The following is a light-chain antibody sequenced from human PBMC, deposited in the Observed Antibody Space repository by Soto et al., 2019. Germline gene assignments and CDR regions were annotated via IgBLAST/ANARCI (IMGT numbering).Light chain of an antibody. J-gene: IGKJ1*01. CDR1: QSVSSSY. Sequence: LVFTHSPGTLSLSPGERATLSCRASQSVSSSYLAWYQQNRGQAPRLLIYGASSRAPGIPDRFGGSGSGTDFTLTISRLEPEDFAVYYCQQYGSSRWTFGQGTKV. CDR3: QQYGSSRWT. V-gene: IGKV3-20*01. CDR2: GAS.